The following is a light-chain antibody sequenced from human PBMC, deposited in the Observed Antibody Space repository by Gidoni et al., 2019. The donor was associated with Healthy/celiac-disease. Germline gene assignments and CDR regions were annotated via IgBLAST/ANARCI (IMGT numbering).Light chain of an antibody. CDR1: SSEVGGYNY. J-gene: IGLJ3*02. Sequence: SALTQPASVSGSPGQSITIACTGTSSEVGGYNYVPWYQQHPGKAPKLIIYEVSNRPSGVSNRFSGSKSGNTASLTSSVLQAEDEADYYCSSYTSSSTRVVGGGTKLTVL. V-gene: IGLV2-14*01. CDR2: EVS. CDR3: SSYTSSSTRV.